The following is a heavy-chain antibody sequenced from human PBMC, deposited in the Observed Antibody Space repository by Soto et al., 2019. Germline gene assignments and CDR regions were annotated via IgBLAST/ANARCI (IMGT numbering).Heavy chain of an antibody. Sequence: KSSETLSLTCTVSGGSISSGDYYWSWIRQPPGKGLEWIGYIYYSGSTYYNPSLKSRVTISVDTSKNQFSLKLSSVTAADTAVYYCARGIWFGEGDYGMDVWGQGTTVTVSS. CDR2: IYYSGST. V-gene: IGHV4-30-4*01. CDR3: ARGIWFGEGDYGMDV. CDR1: GGSISSGDYY. D-gene: IGHD3-10*01. J-gene: IGHJ6*02.